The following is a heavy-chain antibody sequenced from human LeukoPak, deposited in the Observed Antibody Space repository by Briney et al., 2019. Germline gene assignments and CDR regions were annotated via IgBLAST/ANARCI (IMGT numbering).Heavy chain of an antibody. CDR1: GYTFTNYW. Sequence: HGESLKISCKGSGYTFTNYWIGWVRQMPGKGLELMGIIYPGDSDTRYSPSFQGQVTISVDKSINTAYLQWSSLKASDSAMYYCARAGYSNRWDGVVYWGQGTLVTVSS. J-gene: IGHJ4*02. CDR2: IYPGDSDT. CDR3: ARAGYSNRWDGVVY. V-gene: IGHV5-51*01. D-gene: IGHD2/OR15-2a*01.